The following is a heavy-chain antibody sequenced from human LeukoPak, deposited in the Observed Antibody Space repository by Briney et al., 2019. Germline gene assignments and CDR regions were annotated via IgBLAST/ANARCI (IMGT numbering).Heavy chain of an antibody. V-gene: IGHV3-30*02. CDR3: ARDWGEAAAATYYYHYMDV. J-gene: IGHJ6*03. CDR1: GFTFSTYS. Sequence: GGSLRLSCAASGFTFSTYSMNWVRQAPGKGLEWVAFIRYDGSNKYYADSVKGRFTISRDNSKNTLYLQMNSLRAEDTAVYYCARDWGEAAAATYYYHYMDVWGKGTTVTVSS. CDR2: IRYDGSNK. D-gene: IGHD6-13*01.